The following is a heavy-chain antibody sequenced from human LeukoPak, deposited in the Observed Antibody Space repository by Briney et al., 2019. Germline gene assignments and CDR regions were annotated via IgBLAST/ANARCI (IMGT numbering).Heavy chain of an antibody. V-gene: IGHV3-23*01. CDR2: IGGSGGST. Sequence: GGSLRLSCAASGFTFSSYAMRWVRQPPGRGLEWVSAIGGSGGSTYYAASVKGRFTISRDNSKNTLYLQMNSLRAEDTAVYYCAKDLGSRDWGQGTLVTVSS. J-gene: IGHJ4*02. CDR1: GFTFSSYA. D-gene: IGHD3-10*01. CDR3: AKDLGSRD.